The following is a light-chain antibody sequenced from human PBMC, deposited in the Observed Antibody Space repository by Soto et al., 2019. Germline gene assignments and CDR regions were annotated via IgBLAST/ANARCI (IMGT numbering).Light chain of an antibody. CDR3: CSYAGYFILL. J-gene: IGLJ2*01. V-gene: IGLV2-11*01. CDR1: SSDVGAYNY. CDR2: DVD. Sequence: QSALTQPRSVSGSPGQSVTISCTGTSSDVGAYNYVSWYQQHPGKAPKVTIYDVDKRPSGVPDRFSGSKSGNTASLTISGLQAEDEADYYCCSYAGYFILLFGGGTKLTVL.